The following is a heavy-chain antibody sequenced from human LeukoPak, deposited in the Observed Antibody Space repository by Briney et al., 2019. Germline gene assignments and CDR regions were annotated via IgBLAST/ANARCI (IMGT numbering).Heavy chain of an antibody. V-gene: IGHV3-30-3*01. D-gene: IGHD2-2*03. CDR2: ISYDGSNK. J-gene: IGHJ5*02. CDR1: GFTFNSYA. Sequence: PGGSLRLSCAASGFTFNSYAMHWVRQAPGKGLEWVAVISYDGSNKYYADSVKGRFTISRDNSKNTLYLQMNSLRTEDTAVYYCARDGYCGSTSCYHRSWFDPWGQGTLVTVSS. CDR3: ARDGYCGSTSCYHRSWFDP.